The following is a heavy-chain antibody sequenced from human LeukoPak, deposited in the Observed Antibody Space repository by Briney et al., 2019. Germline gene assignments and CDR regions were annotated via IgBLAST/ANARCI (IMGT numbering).Heavy chain of an antibody. CDR1: GFTFSIYW. V-gene: IGHV3-74*01. J-gene: IGHJ4*02. CDR3: ARHYYGGNSGDY. D-gene: IGHD4-23*01. Sequence: GGSLRLSCAPSGFTFSIYWMHWVPQAPGKGLVWVSRINSDASSTSYADSVKGRFTISIDNAKNTLYLQMNSLRAEDTAVYYCARHYYGGNSGDYWGQGTLVTVSS. CDR2: INSDASST.